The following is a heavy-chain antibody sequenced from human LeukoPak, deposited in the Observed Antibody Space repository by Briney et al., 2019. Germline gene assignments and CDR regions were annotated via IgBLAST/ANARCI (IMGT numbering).Heavy chain of an antibody. V-gene: IGHV1-2*02. Sequence: ASLRVFFTPSVYTLTYYYIHWVRQAPGQGLEWMGWINPNSGGTNYAQKCQGRVTMTRDTSISTAYMELSRLRSDDTAVYYCARDLPGFTIYDYVWGSYRPFDYWGQGTLVTVSS. CDR3: ARDLPGFTIYDYVWGSYRPFDY. J-gene: IGHJ4*02. CDR1: VYTLTYYY. CDR2: INPNSGGT. D-gene: IGHD3-16*02.